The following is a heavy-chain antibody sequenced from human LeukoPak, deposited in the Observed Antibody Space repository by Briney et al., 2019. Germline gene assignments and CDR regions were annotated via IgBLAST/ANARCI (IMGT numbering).Heavy chain of an antibody. CDR2: IYHSGIP. D-gene: IGHD3-10*01. CDR1: GGSLSSGDYS. V-gene: IGHV4-30-2*01. Sequence: SETLSLTCGVSGGSLSSGDYSWSWIRQPPGKGLEWIGYIYHSGIPYYNPSLKSRVTISVDTSKNQFSLKLSSVTAADTAVYYCARQGSEETFDIWGQGTMVTVSS. CDR3: ARQGSEETFDI. J-gene: IGHJ3*02.